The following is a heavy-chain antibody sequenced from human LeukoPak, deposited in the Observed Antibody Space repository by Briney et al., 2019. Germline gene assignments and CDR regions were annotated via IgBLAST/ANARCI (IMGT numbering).Heavy chain of an antibody. CDR3: ARRTSSGWYYFDY. CDR1: GGSISSSSYY. V-gene: IGHV4-39*01. CDR2: IYYSGST. D-gene: IGHD6-19*01. J-gene: IGHJ4*02. Sequence: KPSETLSLTCTVSGGSISSSSYYWGWIRQPPGKGLEWIGSIYYSGSTYYNPSLKSRVTISVDTSKNQFSLKLSSVTAADTAVYYCARRTSSGWYYFDYWGQGTPVTVSS.